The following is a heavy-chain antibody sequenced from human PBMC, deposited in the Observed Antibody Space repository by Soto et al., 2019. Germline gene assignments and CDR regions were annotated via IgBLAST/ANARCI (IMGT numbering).Heavy chain of an antibody. Sequence: SVKVSCKASGGTFSSYAISWVRQAPGQGLEWMGGIIPIFGTANYAQKFQGRVTITADESTSTAYMELSSPRSEDTAVYYCAREGTGTTIYYYGMDVWGQGTRVTLSS. CDR2: IIPIFGTA. D-gene: IGHD1-7*01. V-gene: IGHV1-69*13. CDR3: AREGTGTTIYYYGMDV. CDR1: GGTFSSYA. J-gene: IGHJ6*02.